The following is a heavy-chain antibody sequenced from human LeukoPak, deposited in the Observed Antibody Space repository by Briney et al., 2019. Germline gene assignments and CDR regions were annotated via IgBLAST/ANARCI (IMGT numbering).Heavy chain of an antibody. D-gene: IGHD4-17*01. CDR1: GFTFSSYG. Sequence: PGGSLRLSCAASGFTFSSYGMNWVRQAPGKGLVWVSRINSAGSTTNYADSVKGRFTISRDNAKNTLYLQMNSLRAEDTAVYYCARYGDYPHDYYMDVWGKGTTVTISS. CDR3: ARYGDYPHDYYMDV. CDR2: INSAGSTT. J-gene: IGHJ6*03. V-gene: IGHV3-74*01.